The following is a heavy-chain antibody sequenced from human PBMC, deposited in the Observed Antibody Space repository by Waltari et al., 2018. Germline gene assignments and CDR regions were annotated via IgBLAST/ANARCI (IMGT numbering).Heavy chain of an antibody. J-gene: IGHJ6*02. D-gene: IGHD3-22*01. Sequence: QVQLVESGGGVVKPGRSLRLSCAASEFTFSFDAMHWVRQAPGKGLEWVAVISYNERNIYYIDSVKGRFTISRDNSRKTLYLQMNSLRPEDTAVYYCARDYCDRTNCHGMDVWGQGTTVTVSS. CDR3: ARDYCDRTNCHGMDV. V-gene: IGHV3-30*04. CDR1: EFTFSFDA. CDR2: ISYNERNI.